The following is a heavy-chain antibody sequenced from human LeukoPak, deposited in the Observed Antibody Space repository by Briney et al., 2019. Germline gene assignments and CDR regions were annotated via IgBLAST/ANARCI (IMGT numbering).Heavy chain of an antibody. CDR3: ARAPDRDDRLYY. CDR1: GGTFSSYA. J-gene: IGHJ4*02. Sequence: SVKVSCKASGGTFSSYAISWVRQAPGQGLEWMGGIIPIFGTANYAQKFQGRVTITTDESTSTAYMELSSLRSEDTAVYYCARAPDRDDRLYYWGQGTLVTVSS. D-gene: IGHD1-14*01. V-gene: IGHV1-69*05. CDR2: IIPIFGTA.